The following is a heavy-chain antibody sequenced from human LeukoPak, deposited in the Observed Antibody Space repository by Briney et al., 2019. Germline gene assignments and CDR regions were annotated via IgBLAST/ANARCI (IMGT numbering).Heavy chain of an antibody. V-gene: IGHV3-7*01. J-gene: IGHJ5*02. D-gene: IGHD2-15*01. CDR3: ARGVVVVAAHQAWFDP. CDR1: GFTLSSYW. CDR2: IKQDGSEK. Sequence: GGSLRLSCAASGFTLSSYWMSWVRQAPGKGLEWVANIKQDGSEKYYVDSVKGRFTISRDNAKNSLCLQMNSLRAEDTAMYYCARGVVVVAAHQAWFDPWGQGTLVTVSS.